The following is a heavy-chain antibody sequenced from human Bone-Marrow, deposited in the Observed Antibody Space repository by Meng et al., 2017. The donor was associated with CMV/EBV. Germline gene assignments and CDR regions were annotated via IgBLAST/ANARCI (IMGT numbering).Heavy chain of an antibody. J-gene: IGHJ4*02. CDR1: GFMFSDYA. Sequence: GGSLRLSCAASGFMFSDYAMHWVRQTPGEGLEWVAGIWYDGTNKYYSDSVKGRFTVSKDYSKNTLYLQMNSLRAEDTAVYFCAKDGRYCSGGTCYPFYYFDYWGQGALVTIYS. CDR2: IWYDGTNK. D-gene: IGHD2-15*01. CDR3: AKDGRYCSGGTCYPFYYFDY. V-gene: IGHV3-33*06.